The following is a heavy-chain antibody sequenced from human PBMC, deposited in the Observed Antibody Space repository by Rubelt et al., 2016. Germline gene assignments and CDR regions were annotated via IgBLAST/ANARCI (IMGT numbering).Heavy chain of an antibody. V-gene: IGHV4-34*01. CDR3: ARGLDSTKTGAD. CDR1: GGSFSGYY. D-gene: IGHD3-10*01. Sequence: QVQLQQWGAGLLKPSETLSLTCAVYGGSFSGYYCTWIRQPPGKGLEWIGEIHPSGSTNYNPSLKSRVTISADTSKNQFSLNLNSGTAADTAVYYCARGLDSTKTGADWGQGTLVTVSA. CDR2: IHPSGST. J-gene: IGHJ4*02.